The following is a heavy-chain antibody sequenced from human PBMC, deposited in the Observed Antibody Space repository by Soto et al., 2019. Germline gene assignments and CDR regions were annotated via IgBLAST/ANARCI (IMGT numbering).Heavy chain of an antibody. Sequence: QVQLVESGGGVVQPGRSLRLSCAASGFTFSSYAMHWVRQAPGKGLEWVAVISYDGSNKYYADSVKGRFTISRDTSKNTLYVQMTSLRAEDTAVYYCARAVIVDTMGGDYWGQGPLVTVSS. CDR2: ISYDGSNK. CDR1: GFTFSSYA. D-gene: IGHD5-12*01. CDR3: ARAVIVDTMGGDY. V-gene: IGHV3-30-3*01. J-gene: IGHJ4*02.